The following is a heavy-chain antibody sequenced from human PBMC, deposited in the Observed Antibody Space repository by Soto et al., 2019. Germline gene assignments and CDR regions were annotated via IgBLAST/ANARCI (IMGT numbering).Heavy chain of an antibody. CDR1: GFTFSSYG. D-gene: IGHD6-13*01. Sequence: QVQLVESGGGVVQSGRSLRLSCAASGFTFSSYGMHWVRQAPGKGLEWVAVIWYDGSNKYYADSVKGRFTISRDNSKNTLYLQMNSLRAEDTAVYYCARMSSSWSFDYWGQGTLVTVSS. J-gene: IGHJ4*02. V-gene: IGHV3-33*01. CDR2: IWYDGSNK. CDR3: ARMSSSWSFDY.